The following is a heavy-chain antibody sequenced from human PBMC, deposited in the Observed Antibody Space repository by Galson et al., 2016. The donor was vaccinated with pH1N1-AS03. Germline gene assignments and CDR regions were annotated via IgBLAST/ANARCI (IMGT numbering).Heavy chain of an antibody. CDR3: AREDRNFDY. V-gene: IGHV3-15*01. Sequence: SLRLSCAGSGFTFSDAWMTWVRQAPGKGLEWIGRIKRNIEGAATDYAAPVKGRFTISRDDSKYTTYLQMNSLKIEDTAIYYCAREDRNFDYWGQGTLVTVSS. D-gene: IGHD1-14*01. J-gene: IGHJ4*02. CDR1: GFTFSDAW. CDR2: IKRNIEGAAT.